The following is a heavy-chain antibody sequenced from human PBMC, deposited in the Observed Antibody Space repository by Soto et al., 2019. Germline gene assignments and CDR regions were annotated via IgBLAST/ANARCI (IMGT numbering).Heavy chain of an antibody. CDR3: ARFFGISGYYTN. D-gene: IGHD3-22*01. Sequence: NPSETLSLTCTVSGGSISSSSYYWGWIRQPPGKGLEWIGSIYYSGSTYYNPSLKSRVTISVDTSKNQFSLKLSSVTAADTAVYYCARFFGISGYYTNWGQGTLVTVS. CDR2: IYYSGST. J-gene: IGHJ4*02. CDR1: GGSISSSSYY. V-gene: IGHV4-39*01.